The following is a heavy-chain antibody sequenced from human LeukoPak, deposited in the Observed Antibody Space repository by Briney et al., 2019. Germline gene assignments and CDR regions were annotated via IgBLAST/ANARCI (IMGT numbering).Heavy chain of an antibody. CDR2: IKQDGSDK. CDR3: ATGLGGVSQWLPFDI. Sequence: GESLRLSCAASGFTFSNYGMTWVRQAPGKGLEWGANIKQDGSDKNHEDSVKGRFTISRENAKNSLYLQMDSLRAEDTAVYYCATGLGGVSQWLPFDIWGQGTMVTVSS. CDR1: GFTFSNYG. D-gene: IGHD3-16*01. J-gene: IGHJ3*02. V-gene: IGHV3-7*04.